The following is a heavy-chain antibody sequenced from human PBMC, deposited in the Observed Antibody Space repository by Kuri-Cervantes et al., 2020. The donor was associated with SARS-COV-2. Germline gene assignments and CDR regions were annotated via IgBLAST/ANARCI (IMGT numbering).Heavy chain of an antibody. CDR2: ISAYNGNT. D-gene: IGHD6-19*01. CDR1: GYSFTTYG. Sequence: ASVKVSCKASGYSFTTYGISWVRQAPGQGLEWMGWISAYNGNTNYAQKLQGRVTMTTDTSTSTAYMELRSLRSDDTAVYYCARDGGRVAGTYYHYYMDVWGKGTTVTVSS. V-gene: IGHV1-18*01. J-gene: IGHJ6*03. CDR3: ARDGGRVAGTYYHYYMDV.